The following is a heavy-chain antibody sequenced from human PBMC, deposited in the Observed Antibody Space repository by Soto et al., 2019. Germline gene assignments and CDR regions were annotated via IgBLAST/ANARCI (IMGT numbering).Heavy chain of an antibody. Sequence: GGSLRLSCAASGFTFSSYAMHWVRQAPGKGLEYVSAISSNGGSTYYADSVKGRFTISRDNSKNTLYLQMGSLRAEDMAVYYWARADTKWELFRGGLEYWGQGTLVTVSS. J-gene: IGHJ4*02. V-gene: IGHV3-64*02. CDR3: ARADTKWELFRGGLEY. CDR1: GFTFSSYA. D-gene: IGHD1-26*01. CDR2: ISSNGGST.